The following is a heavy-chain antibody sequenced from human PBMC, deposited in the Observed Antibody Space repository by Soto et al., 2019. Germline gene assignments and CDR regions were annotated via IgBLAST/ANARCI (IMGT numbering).Heavy chain of an antibody. V-gene: IGHV3-21*06. J-gene: IGHJ4*02. CDR1: GFTFTRYS. Sequence: VGSLRLSCAASGFTFTRYSMNWVRQAPGRGLEWVSSISSTTNYIYYGDSMKGRFTISRDNAKNSLYLEMNSLRAEDTAVYYCARESEDLTSNFDYWGQGTLVTVSS. CDR3: ARESEDLTSNFDY. CDR2: ISSTTNYI.